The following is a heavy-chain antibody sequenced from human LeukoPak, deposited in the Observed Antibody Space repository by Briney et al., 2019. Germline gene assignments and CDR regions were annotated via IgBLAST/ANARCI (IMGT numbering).Heavy chain of an antibody. V-gene: IGHV3-23*01. CDR1: GFTISSQA. Sequence: GGSLRLSCAASGFTISSQAMSWVRQAPGKGLECVSTIGISDVDRHYADSVKGRFSISRDNSKNTLYLQMNSLRAEDTAVYYCARVGDHYHWYLDLWGRGSLLTVSS. CDR2: IGISDVDR. J-gene: IGHJ2*01. D-gene: IGHD3-10*01. CDR3: ARVGDHYHWYLDL.